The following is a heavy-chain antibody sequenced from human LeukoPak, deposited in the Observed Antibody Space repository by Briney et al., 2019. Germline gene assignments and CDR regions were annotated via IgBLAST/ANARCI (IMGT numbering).Heavy chain of an antibody. CDR3: AHLAVASDFDY. CDR1: GFTFSSYS. Sequence: PGGSLRLSCAASGFTFSSYSMKWVRQAPGKGLEWVSSISSSSSYIYYADSVKGRFSISRDNAKNSLYLQMNSLRVEDTGVYYCAHLAVASDFDYWGQGALVTVSS. CDR2: ISSSSSYI. D-gene: IGHD6-19*01. J-gene: IGHJ4*02. V-gene: IGHV3-21*01.